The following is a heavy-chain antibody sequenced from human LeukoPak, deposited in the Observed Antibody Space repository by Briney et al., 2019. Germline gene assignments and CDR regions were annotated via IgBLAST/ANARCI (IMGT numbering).Heavy chain of an antibody. CDR2: IIPILGIA. CDR3: ARRLERRKDYFDY. Sequence: SVKVSCKASGGTFSSYAISWVRQAPGQGREWMGRIIPILGIANYAQKFQGRVTITADKSTSTAYMELSSLRSEDTAVYYCARRLERRKDYFDYWGQGTLVTVSS. V-gene: IGHV1-69*04. D-gene: IGHD1-1*01. J-gene: IGHJ4*02. CDR1: GGTFSSYA.